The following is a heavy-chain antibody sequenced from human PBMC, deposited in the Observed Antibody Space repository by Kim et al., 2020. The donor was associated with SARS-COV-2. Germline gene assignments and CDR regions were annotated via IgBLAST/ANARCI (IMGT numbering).Heavy chain of an antibody. CDR3: VRDGFSTNWSLDC. V-gene: IGHV3-7*01. J-gene: IGHJ4*02. Sequence: YLDSVEGRFTIARDEAKNSLYLEMNSLRVEDTAVYYCVRDGFSTNWSLDCWGQGTLVSVSS. D-gene: IGHD3-3*01.